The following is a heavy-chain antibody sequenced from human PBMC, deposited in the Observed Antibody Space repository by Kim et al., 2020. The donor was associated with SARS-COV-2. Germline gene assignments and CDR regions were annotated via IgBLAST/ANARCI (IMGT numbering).Heavy chain of an antibody. D-gene: IGHD3-10*01. J-gene: IGHJ4*02. Sequence: YYNPSVRGRVTISADTSKRQFSLNLRSVTASDTAVYYCVGAFGKFYFASWGQGTLVTVSS. CDR3: VGAFGKFYFAS. V-gene: IGHV4-39*01.